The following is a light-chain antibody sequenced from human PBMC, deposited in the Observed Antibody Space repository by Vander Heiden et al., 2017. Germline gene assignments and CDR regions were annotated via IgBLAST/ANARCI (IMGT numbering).Light chain of an antibody. J-gene: IGKJ2*01. CDR1: QSVSSN. CDR3: QQYNNWLPYT. CDR2: GAS. V-gene: IGKV3-15*01. Sequence: EIVMTQSPATLSVSPGERATLSCRASQSVSSNLAWYQQKPGQAPRLLIYGASTRATGIPARFSGSGSGKEFTLTISSRQSEDFAVYYCQQYNNWLPYTFGQGTKLEIK.